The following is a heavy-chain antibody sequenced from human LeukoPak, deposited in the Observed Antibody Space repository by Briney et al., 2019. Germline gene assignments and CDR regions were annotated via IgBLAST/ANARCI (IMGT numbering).Heavy chain of an antibody. CDR1: GFTFYEYA. CDR2: INRSSRSI. J-gene: IGHJ4*02. V-gene: IGHV3-9*01. D-gene: IGHD6-19*01. CDR3: ARGRSVAVAGNIVGVYYDY. Sequence: GGPLSLSCAPSGFTFYEYAMHWLRQAPGKGLEGVSDINRSSRSIGYAASVKGRFTISSDNAKNSLYLQMNSLRAEDTALYYCARGRSVAVAGNIVGVYYDYWGQGTLVTVSS.